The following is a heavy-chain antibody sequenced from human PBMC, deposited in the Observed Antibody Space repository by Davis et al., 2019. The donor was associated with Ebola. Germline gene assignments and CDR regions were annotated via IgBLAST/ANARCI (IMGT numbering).Heavy chain of an antibody. Sequence: GESLKISCAASGFTFSIYSMNWVRQAPGKGLGGVSYICRSSSATYYADSVKGRFPISRDNSKNTLYLQMDSLRAEDTAVYYCTKGGGGGGYWHSFDYWGQGTLVTVSS. V-gene: IGHV3-48*01. D-gene: IGHD1-26*01. CDR1: GFTFSIYS. CDR2: ICRSSSAT. CDR3: TKGGGGGGYWHSFDY. J-gene: IGHJ4*02.